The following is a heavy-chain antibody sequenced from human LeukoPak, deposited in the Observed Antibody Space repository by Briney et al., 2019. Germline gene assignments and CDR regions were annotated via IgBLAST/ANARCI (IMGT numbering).Heavy chain of an antibody. J-gene: IGHJ6*02. Sequence: GGSLRLSCAGSGFTFRTYAMGWVRQAPGKGLEWVSSINSGGDDTYYADSVKGRFTISRDNFKNTLYLQMNSLTAEDTAVYYCVKPPRLSIIRGEGMDVWGQGTTVTVSS. CDR1: GFTFRTYA. D-gene: IGHD3-10*01. V-gene: IGHV3-23*01. CDR3: VKPPRLSIIRGEGMDV. CDR2: INSGGDDT.